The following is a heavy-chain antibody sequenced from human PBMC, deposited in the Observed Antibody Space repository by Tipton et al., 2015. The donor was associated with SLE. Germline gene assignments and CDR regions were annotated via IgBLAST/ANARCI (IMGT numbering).Heavy chain of an antibody. J-gene: IGHJ4*02. CDR1: GFTFGDYA. D-gene: IGHD6-6*01. CDR2: IRSKAYGGTT. Sequence: SLRLSCTASGFTFGDYAMSWVRQAPGKGLGWVGFIRSKAYGGTTEYAASVKGRFTISRDDSKSIAYLQMNSLKTEDTAVYYCTRASYSSSSGFDYWGQGTLVTVSS. V-gene: IGHV3-49*04. CDR3: TRASYSSSSGFDY.